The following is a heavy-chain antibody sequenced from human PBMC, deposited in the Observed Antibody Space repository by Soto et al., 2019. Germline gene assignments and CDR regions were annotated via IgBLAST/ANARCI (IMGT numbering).Heavy chain of an antibody. V-gene: IGHV3-66*01. CDR2: IQSGGPT. D-gene: IGHD2-15*01. Sequence: GGSLRLSCAASRLTVSSKYMSWVRQAPGKGLEWVSLIQSGGPTYYADSVKGRFTISRDTSENTVHLQMDSLRAEDPAVYYCARADVLCDGGRCDGVTLDVWGKGTTVIVSS. CDR1: RLTVSSKY. J-gene: IGHJ6*04. CDR3: ARADVLCDGGRCDGVTLDV.